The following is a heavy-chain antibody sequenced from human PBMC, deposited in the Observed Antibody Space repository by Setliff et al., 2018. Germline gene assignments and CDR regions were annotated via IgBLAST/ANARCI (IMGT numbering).Heavy chain of an antibody. J-gene: IGHJ3*02. CDR2: IRYDGSNK. CDR3: AKDKSGSYKWDAFDI. D-gene: IGHD1-26*01. CDR1: GFTFSSYG. Sequence: GESLKISCAASGFTFSSYGMHWVRQAPGKGLEWVAFIRYDGSNKYYADSVKGRFTISRDNSKNTLYLQMNSLRAEDTAVYYCAKDKSGSYKWDAFDIWGQGTMVTVS. V-gene: IGHV3-30*02.